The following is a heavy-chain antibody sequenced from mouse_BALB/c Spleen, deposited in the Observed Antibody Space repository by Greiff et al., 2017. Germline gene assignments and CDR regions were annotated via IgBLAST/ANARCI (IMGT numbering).Heavy chain of an antibody. CDR3: ARKANWYYFDY. V-gene: IGHV1-18*01. CDR2: INPNNGGT. CDR1: GYTFTDYN. Sequence: VQLQQSGPELVKPGASVKIPCKASGYTFTDYNMDWVKQSHGKSLEWIGDINPNNGGTIYNQKFKGKATLTVDKSSSTAYMELRSLTSEDTAVYYCARKANWYYFDYWGQGTTLTVSS. J-gene: IGHJ2*01. D-gene: IGHD4-1*01.